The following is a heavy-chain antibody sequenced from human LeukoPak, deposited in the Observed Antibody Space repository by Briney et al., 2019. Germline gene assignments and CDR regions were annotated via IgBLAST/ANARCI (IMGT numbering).Heavy chain of an antibody. Sequence: ASVKVSCKASGYTFTSYDISWVRQAPGQGLEWMGWISAYNGNTNYAQKLQGRVTLTTDTSTSTAYMDLRSLRSDDTAVYYCARDIEGDYHDSSGYLPRWFDYWGQGTLVTVSS. J-gene: IGHJ4*02. CDR1: GYTFTSYD. CDR2: ISAYNGNT. D-gene: IGHD3-22*01. CDR3: ARDIEGDYHDSSGYLPRWFDY. V-gene: IGHV1-18*01.